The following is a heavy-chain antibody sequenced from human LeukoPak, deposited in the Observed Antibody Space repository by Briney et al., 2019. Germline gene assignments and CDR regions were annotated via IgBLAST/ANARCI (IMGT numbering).Heavy chain of an antibody. J-gene: IGHJ4*02. CDR1: GFTFSSYA. Sequence: QSGGSLRLSCAASGFTFSSYAMSWVRQAPGKGLEWVSAISGSGGSTYYADSVKGRFTISRDNSKNTLYLQMNSLRAEDTAVYYCARRSHDYGDYLTAFDYWGQGTLVTVSS. CDR2: ISGSGGST. D-gene: IGHD4-17*01. V-gene: IGHV3-23*01. CDR3: ARRSHDYGDYLTAFDY.